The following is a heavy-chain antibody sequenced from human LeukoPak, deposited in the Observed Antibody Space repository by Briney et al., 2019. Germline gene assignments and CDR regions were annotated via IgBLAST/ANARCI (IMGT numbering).Heavy chain of an antibody. CDR1: GFTFSSYE. D-gene: IGHD3-22*01. CDR2: ISSSGSTI. J-gene: IGHJ4*02. Sequence: GGSLRLSCAASGFTFSSYEMNWVRQAPGKGLEGGSYISSSGSTIYYADSVKGRFTISRDNAKNSLYLQMNSLRAEDTAVYYCARGLTYYYDSSGYDWGWYWGQGTLVTVSS. CDR3: ARGLTYYYDSSGYDWGWY. V-gene: IGHV3-48*03.